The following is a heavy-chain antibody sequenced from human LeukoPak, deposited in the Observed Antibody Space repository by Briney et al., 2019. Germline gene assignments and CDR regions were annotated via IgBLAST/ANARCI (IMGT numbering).Heavy chain of an antibody. V-gene: IGHV5-10-1*01. D-gene: IGHD2-2*01. CDR3: AITSTSPLSY. Sequence: GESLRISCKGSGYSFTSYWISWVRQLPGKGLEWMGRIDPSDSYTNYSPSFQGHGTISADKSISTAYLQWSSLKASDTAMYYCAITSTSPLSYWGQGTLVTVSS. J-gene: IGHJ4*02. CDR2: IDPSDSYT. CDR1: GYSFTSYW.